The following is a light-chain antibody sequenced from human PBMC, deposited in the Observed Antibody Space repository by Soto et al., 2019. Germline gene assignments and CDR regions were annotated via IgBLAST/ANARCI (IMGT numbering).Light chain of an antibody. CDR1: QSVSSY. CDR3: QQYSSSRT. V-gene: IGKV3-20*01. CDR2: DAS. Sequence: IVWTQSPATLSLSAGERATLSCRASQSVSSYLAWYQQKPGQAPRLLIYDASNRATGIPARFSGSGSGTDFTLTISRLEPEDFAVYYCQQYSSSRTFGQGTKVDI. J-gene: IGKJ1*01.